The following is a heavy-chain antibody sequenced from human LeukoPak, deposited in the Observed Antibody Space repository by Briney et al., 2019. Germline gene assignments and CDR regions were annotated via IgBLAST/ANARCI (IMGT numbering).Heavy chain of an antibody. D-gene: IGHD6-19*01. CDR3: AFRSVAGRGVDN. Sequence: GGSLRLSCAASGIPFSKFWMHWVRQGPGKGLEWVSRIENDGRSSTYAASVKGRFTISRGNAKNMLYLQMNDLRVEDTAFYYCAFRSVAGRGVDNWGQGTLVTVSS. J-gene: IGHJ4*02. CDR2: IENDGRSS. V-gene: IGHV3-74*01. CDR1: GIPFSKFW.